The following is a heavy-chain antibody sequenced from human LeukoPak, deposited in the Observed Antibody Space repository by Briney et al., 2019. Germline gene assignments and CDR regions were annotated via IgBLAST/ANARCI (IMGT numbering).Heavy chain of an antibody. CDR2: IKSDGST. J-gene: IGHJ1*01. CDR1: GFTFSSYW. CDR3: ARAPSEIGGYYPEYFRH. V-gene: IGHV3-74*01. Sequence: GGSLRLSCAASGFTFSSYWMHWVRQAPGKGLVWVSHIKSDGSTNYADSVKGRFTISRDNAKNTVSLQMNSLRADDTGVYYCARAPSEIGGYYPEYFRHWGQGTLVTVSS. D-gene: IGHD3-22*01.